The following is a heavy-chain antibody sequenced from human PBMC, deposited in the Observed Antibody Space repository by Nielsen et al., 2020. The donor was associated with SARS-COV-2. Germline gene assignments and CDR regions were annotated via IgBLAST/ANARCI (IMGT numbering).Heavy chain of an antibody. V-gene: IGHV3-23*01. J-gene: IGHJ4*02. D-gene: IGHD7-27*01. CDR1: GFTFSKYA. Sequence: GGSLRLSCAASGFTFSKYAMSWVRQSPGKGLEWVSGIFSNGAAAWYAESVKGRFTISRDSSKNTLYLQLNSLRAEDTAIYYCAKDETTSGVNFFRYWGQGALVTVSS. CDR3: AKDETTSGVNFFRY. CDR2: IFSNGAAA.